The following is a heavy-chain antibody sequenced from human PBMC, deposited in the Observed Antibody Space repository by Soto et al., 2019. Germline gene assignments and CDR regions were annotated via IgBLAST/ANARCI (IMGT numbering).Heavy chain of an antibody. V-gene: IGHV4-31*11. CDR3: ARYRFSDTWSKFDY. Sequence: PSETLSLTCAVSGASISSDAYYWSWIRQHPGKGLEWIGYISYSGSTYYNSSLKSRVTISVDTSKNQFSLKLTSVTAADTAVYYCARYRFSDTWSKFDYWGQGTLVTVSS. CDR2: ISYSGST. D-gene: IGHD3-16*02. CDR1: GASISSDAYY. J-gene: IGHJ4*02.